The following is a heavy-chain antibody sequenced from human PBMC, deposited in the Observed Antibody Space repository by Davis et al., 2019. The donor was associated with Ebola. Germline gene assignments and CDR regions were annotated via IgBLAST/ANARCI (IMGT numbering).Heavy chain of an antibody. V-gene: IGHV3-15*01. CDR1: GFTFSNAW. CDR2: IKSKTDGGTT. Sequence: GESLKISCAASGFTFSNAWMSWVRQAPGKGLEWVGRIKSKTDGGTTDYAAPVKGRFTIPRDDSKNTLYLQMNSLKTEDTAVYYCTTDIANLVSALLFDYWGQGTLVTVSS. J-gene: IGHJ4*02. CDR3: TTDIANLVSALLFDY. D-gene: IGHD1-14*01.